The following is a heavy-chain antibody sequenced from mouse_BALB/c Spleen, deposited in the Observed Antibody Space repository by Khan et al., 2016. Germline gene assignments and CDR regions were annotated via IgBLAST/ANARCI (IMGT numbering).Heavy chain of an antibody. CDR2: INTSTGEP. CDR3: ARDGKRPFAY. D-gene: IGHD1-1*01. J-gene: IGHJ3*01. V-gene: IGHV9-3-1*01. CDR1: GYTFTNYG. Sequence: QFQLVQSGPELKKPGETVKISCKASGYTFTNYGMNWVKQAPGKGLKWMAWINTSTGEPTYADDFQGRFALSLETSASTASLQINNLKNEDTATYVCARDGKRPFAYWGQGTLVTVSA.